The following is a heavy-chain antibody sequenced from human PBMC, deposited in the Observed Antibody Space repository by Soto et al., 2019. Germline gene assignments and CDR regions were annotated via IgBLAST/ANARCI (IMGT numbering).Heavy chain of an antibody. Sequence: PSETLSLTCTVSGGSISSYYWSWIRQPPGKGLEWIGYIYYSGSTNYNPSLKSRVTISVDTSKNQFSLKLSSVTAADTAVYYCARVEPLWFGELSYGAFDIWGQGTMVTVSS. CDR2: IYYSGST. D-gene: IGHD3-10*01. V-gene: IGHV4-59*01. J-gene: IGHJ3*02. CDR3: ARVEPLWFGELSYGAFDI. CDR1: GGSISSYY.